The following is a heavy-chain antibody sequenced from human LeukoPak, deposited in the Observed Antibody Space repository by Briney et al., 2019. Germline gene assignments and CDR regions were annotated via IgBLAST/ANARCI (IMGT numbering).Heavy chain of an antibody. CDR2: INHSGST. V-gene: IGHV4-34*01. CDR3: ARGSGYYPGGFDY. Sequence: SETLSLTCAVYGGSFSGYYWSWIRQPPGKGLEWIGEINHSGSTNYNPSLKSRVTISVDTSKNQFSLKLSSVTAADTAVYYCARGSGYYPGGFDYWGQGTLVTVSS. D-gene: IGHD3-22*01. CDR1: GGSFSGYY. J-gene: IGHJ4*02.